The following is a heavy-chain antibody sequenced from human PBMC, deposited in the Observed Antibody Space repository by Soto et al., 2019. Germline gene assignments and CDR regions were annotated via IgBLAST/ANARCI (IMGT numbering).Heavy chain of an antibody. J-gene: IGHJ4*02. Sequence: QVQLVQSGAEEKKPGASVKVSCKASGYTFTSYAIHWVRQAPGQRLEWMGWINAGNGNTKYSQKFQGRVTITRDTTASTAYMELSSLKSEDTAVYYCARGDWWLFDYWGQGTLVTVSS. CDR1: GYTFTSYA. V-gene: IGHV1-3*05. CDR2: INAGNGNT. CDR3: ARGDWWLFDY. D-gene: IGHD2-8*02.